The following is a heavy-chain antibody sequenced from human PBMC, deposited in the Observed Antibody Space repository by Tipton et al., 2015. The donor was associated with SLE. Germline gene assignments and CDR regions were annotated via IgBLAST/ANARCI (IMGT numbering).Heavy chain of an antibody. J-gene: IGHJ4*02. D-gene: IGHD6-19*01. Sequence: TLSLTCAVYGGSFSGYYWSWIRQPPGKGLEWIGEMNHSGSTNYNPSLKSRVTISVDTSKNQFSLKLISVTAADTAVYYCARTYSSGWYPFDYWGQGTLVTVSS. CDR3: ARTYSSGWYPFDY. CDR2: MNHSGST. CDR1: GGSFSGYY. V-gene: IGHV4-34*01.